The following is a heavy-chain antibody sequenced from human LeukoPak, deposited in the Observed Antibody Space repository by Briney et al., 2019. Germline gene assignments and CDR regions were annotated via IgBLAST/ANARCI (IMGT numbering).Heavy chain of an antibody. Sequence: SETLSLTCTVSGGSISSSSYYWGWIRQPPGKGLEWIGSIYYSGSTYYNPSLKSRVTISVDTSKNQFSLKLSSVTAADTAVCYCARRPRITIFGVDHYFDYWGQGTLVTVSS. CDR1: GGSISSSSYY. CDR2: IYYSGST. CDR3: ARRPRITIFGVDHYFDY. V-gene: IGHV4-39*01. D-gene: IGHD3-3*01. J-gene: IGHJ4*02.